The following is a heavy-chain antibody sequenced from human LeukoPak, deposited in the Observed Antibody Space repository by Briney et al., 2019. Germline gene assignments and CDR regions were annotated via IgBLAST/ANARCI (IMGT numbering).Heavy chain of an antibody. V-gene: IGHV1-2*02. J-gene: IGHJ4*02. CDR1: GYTFTGYY. CDR2: INPNSGGT. CDR3: ARDSVGAAYHY. Sequence: ASVTVSCKASGYTFTGYYMHWVRQPPGQGLEWMGWINPNSGGTNYAQKFQGRVTMTRDTSISTAYMELSRLRSDDTAVYYCARDSVGAAYHYWGQGTLVTVSS. D-gene: IGHD1-26*01.